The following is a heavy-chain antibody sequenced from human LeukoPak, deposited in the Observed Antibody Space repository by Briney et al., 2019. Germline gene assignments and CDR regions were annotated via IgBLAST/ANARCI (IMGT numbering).Heavy chain of an antibody. Sequence: SQTLSLTCAISGDSVSSNSAAWNWIRQSPSRGLEWLGRTYYRSKWYNDYAVSVKSRITINPDTSKNQFSLQLNSVTPEDTAVYYCASWSSGWSFSMGFFDYWGQGTLVTVSS. V-gene: IGHV6-1*01. CDR2: TYYRSKWYN. D-gene: IGHD6-19*01. CDR3: ASWSSGWSFSMGFFDY. J-gene: IGHJ4*02. CDR1: GDSVSSNSAA.